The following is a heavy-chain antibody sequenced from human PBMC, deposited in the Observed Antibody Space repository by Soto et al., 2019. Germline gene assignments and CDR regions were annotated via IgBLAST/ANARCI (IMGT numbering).Heavy chain of an antibody. D-gene: IGHD3-22*01. CDR1: GFTFNSYG. J-gene: IGHJ4*02. V-gene: IGHV3-30*18. CDR3: AKDSYYHDTSGYYIFDY. Sequence: GGSLRLSCAASGFTFNSYGIHWVRQAPGKGLEWVAVISHDGSKTNYADSVKGRVTISRDNSKDTVYLQMNSLRAEDTAVYYCAKDSYYHDTSGYYIFDYWGQGTLVTVSS. CDR2: ISHDGSKT.